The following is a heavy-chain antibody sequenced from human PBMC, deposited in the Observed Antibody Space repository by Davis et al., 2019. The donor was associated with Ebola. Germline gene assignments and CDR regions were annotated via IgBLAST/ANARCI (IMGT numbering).Heavy chain of an antibody. J-gene: IGHJ5*02. D-gene: IGHD1-14*01. V-gene: IGHV3-74*03. CDR1: GLTFTNNW. CDR3: ITIRQPA. Sequence: GESLKISCVASGLTFTNNWIFWVRQAPGKGLVWVSSINPDGRTTTYADFVKGRFTTSRDNTKNTVFLQMKGLRVDDTAMYYCITIRQPAWGQGTLVTVSS. CDR2: INPDGRTT.